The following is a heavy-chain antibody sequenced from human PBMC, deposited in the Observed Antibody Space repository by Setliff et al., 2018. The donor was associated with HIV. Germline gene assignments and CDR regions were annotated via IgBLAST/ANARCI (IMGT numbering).Heavy chain of an antibody. D-gene: IGHD5-18*01. CDR1: GGSISSYY. J-gene: IGHJ4*02. V-gene: IGHV4-59*01. CDR3: GRLSDTAMASFDS. CDR2: IYYSGST. Sequence: SETLSLTCTVSGGSISSYYWNWVRQPPGKGLEWIGYIYYSGSTNYKPSLKSRVTISVDMSKNQLSLKLSSVTAADTAVYYCGRLSDTAMASFDSWGQGTLVTVSS.